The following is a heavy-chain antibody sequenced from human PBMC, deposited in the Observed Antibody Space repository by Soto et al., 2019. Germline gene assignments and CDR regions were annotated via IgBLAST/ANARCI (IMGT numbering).Heavy chain of an antibody. Sequence: QVQLVESGGGVVQPGRSLRLSCAASGFTFSSYGMHWVRQAPGKGLEWVAVIWYDGSNKYYADSVKGRFTISRDNSKNTLYLQMNSLRAEDTAVYYCARLYCGGDCPVDYWGQRTLVTVSS. CDR3: ARLYCGGDCPVDY. J-gene: IGHJ4*02. CDR2: IWYDGSNK. D-gene: IGHD2-21*02. V-gene: IGHV3-33*01. CDR1: GFTFSSYG.